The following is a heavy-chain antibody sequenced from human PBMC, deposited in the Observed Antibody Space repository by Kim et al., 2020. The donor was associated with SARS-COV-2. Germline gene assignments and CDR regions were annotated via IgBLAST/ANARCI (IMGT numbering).Heavy chain of an antibody. D-gene: IGHD6-6*01. CDR3: ARGGESIAAKRATPAFDI. CDR2: INHSGST. Sequence: SETLSLTCAVYGGSFSGYYWSWIRQPPGKGLEWIGEINHSGSTNYNPSLKSRVTISVDTSKNQFSLKLSSVTAADTAVYYCARGGESIAAKRATPAFDIWGQGTMVTVSS. CDR1: GGSFSGYY. V-gene: IGHV4-34*01. J-gene: IGHJ3*02.